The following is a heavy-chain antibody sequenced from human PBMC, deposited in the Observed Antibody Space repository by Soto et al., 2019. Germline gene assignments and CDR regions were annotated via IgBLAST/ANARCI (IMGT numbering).Heavy chain of an antibody. J-gene: IGHJ4*02. D-gene: IGHD3-16*01. CDR1: GFTFSSYG. Sequence: GGSLRLSCAASGFTFSSYGMSWVRQAPGKGLEWVSAISGSEGRTYYADSVKGRFTISRDNSKNTLYLQMNSLRADDTAVYFCAKELQSIMMIPIVTPDYWGQGTLVTVSS. CDR2: ISGSEGRT. CDR3: AKELQSIMMIPIVTPDY. V-gene: IGHV3-23*01.